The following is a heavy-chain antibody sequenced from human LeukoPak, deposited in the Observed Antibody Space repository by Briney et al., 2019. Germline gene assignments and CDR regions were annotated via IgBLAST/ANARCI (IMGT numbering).Heavy chain of an antibody. CDR1: GFTFSSYG. CDR2: ISSSSSYI. CDR3: ASEQWLATSYAFDI. D-gene: IGHD6-19*01. V-gene: IGHV3-21*01. J-gene: IGHJ3*02. Sequence: GGSLRLSCAASGFTFSSYGMSWVRQAPGKGLEWVSSISSSSSYIYYADSVKGRFTISRDNAKNSLYLQMNSLRAEDTAVYYCASEQWLATSYAFDIWGQGTMVTVSS.